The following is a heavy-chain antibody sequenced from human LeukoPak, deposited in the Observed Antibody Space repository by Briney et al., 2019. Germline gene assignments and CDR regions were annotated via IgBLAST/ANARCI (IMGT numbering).Heavy chain of an antibody. CDR1: GGSISSTNW. Sequence: SKTLSLTCGVSGGSISSTNWWSWVRQPPGQGLEWIGSIYYRGSTYYNPSLKGRVTISVDTSKNQFSLKLTSVTAADTAVYYCARLPEPGIAAAGAFDYWGQGTLVTVSS. J-gene: IGHJ4*02. V-gene: IGHV4-39*01. CDR2: IYYRGST. D-gene: IGHD6-13*01. CDR3: ARLPEPGIAAAGAFDY.